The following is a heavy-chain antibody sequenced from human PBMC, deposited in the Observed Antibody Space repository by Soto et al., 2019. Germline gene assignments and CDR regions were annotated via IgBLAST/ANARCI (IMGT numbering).Heavy chain of an antibody. J-gene: IGHJ5*02. Sequence: VASVKVSCKASGYTFTGYYMHWVRQAPGQGLEWMGWINPNSGGTNYAQKFQGWVTMTRDTSISTAYMELSRLRSDDTAVYYCARAGSSGYYSSGFDPWGQGTLVTVSS. CDR1: GYTFTGYY. CDR2: INPNSGGT. D-gene: IGHD3-22*01. CDR3: ARAGSSGYYSSGFDP. V-gene: IGHV1-2*04.